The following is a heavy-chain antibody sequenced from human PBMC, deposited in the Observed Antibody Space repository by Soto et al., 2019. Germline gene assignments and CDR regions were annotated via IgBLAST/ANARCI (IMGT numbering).Heavy chain of an antibody. V-gene: IGHV4-59*13. D-gene: IGHD6-6*01. CDR1: GGSFSDNY. CDR3: ARTYSSSSLGDWFDP. Sequence: SETLSLTCDVSGGSFSDNYWTWIRQVPGKGLEWIGYVYYSGSTNYNPSLKSRVTISVDTSKNQFSLKLSSVTAADTAVYYCARTYSSSSLGDWFDPWGQGTLVTVSS. J-gene: IGHJ5*02. CDR2: VYYSGST.